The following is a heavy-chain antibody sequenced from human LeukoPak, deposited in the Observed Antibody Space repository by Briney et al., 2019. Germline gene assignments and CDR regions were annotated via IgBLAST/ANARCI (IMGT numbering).Heavy chain of an antibody. Sequence: PSETLSLTCAVYGGSFSGYYWSWIRQPPGKGLEWIGEINHSGSTNYNPSLKSRVTISVDTSKNQFSLKLSSVTAADTAVCYCARATGYSYGFRTIDFDYWGQGTLVTVSS. J-gene: IGHJ4*02. V-gene: IGHV4-34*01. CDR3: ARATGYSYGFRTIDFDY. CDR2: INHSGST. D-gene: IGHD5-18*01. CDR1: GGSFSGYY.